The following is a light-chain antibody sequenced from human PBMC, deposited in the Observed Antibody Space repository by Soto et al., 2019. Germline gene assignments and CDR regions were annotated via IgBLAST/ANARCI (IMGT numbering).Light chain of an antibody. Sequence: QSALNQPASVSGSPGQSITISCTGTSSDVGGYNYVSWYQQHPGKAPKLMIYDVSNRPSGVSNRFSGSKSGNTASLTISGLQAEDEADYYCSSYTSSSTLGGVFGTGTKVTV. J-gene: IGLJ1*01. CDR3: SSYTSSSTLGGV. CDR2: DVS. CDR1: SSDVGGYNY. V-gene: IGLV2-14*01.